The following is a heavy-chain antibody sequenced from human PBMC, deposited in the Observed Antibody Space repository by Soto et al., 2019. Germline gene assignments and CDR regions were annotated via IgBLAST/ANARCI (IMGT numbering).Heavy chain of an antibody. CDR3: AREATNSSYVFWRGDSYHYGMDV. Sequence: PSXTISLTSPGSGGSISTYYWSWLRQPKGKGLEWIGYIYYSGITNYNASLKSRVTLSVDTSKTTFSLKLLSVTAADTAVYYCAREATNSSYVFWRGDSYHYGMDVWGQGPSFPFS. CDR2: IYYSGIT. CDR1: GGSISTYY. D-gene: IGHD3-3*01. J-gene: IGHJ6*02. V-gene: IGHV4-59*01.